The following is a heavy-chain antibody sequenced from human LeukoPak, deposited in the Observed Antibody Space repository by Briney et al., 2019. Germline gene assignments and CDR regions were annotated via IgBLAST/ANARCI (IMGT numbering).Heavy chain of an antibody. CDR3: ARPLTRDFWSPYYFDY. J-gene: IGHJ4*02. CDR1: GFTFSSYA. Sequence: GGSLRLSCAASGFTFSSYAMSWVRQAPGKGLEWVSSISGSGGSTYYADSVKGRFTISRDKSKNTLYLQMNSLRAEDTAVYYCARPLTRDFWSPYYFDYWGQGTLVTVSS. CDR2: ISGSGGST. V-gene: IGHV3-23*01. D-gene: IGHD3-3*01.